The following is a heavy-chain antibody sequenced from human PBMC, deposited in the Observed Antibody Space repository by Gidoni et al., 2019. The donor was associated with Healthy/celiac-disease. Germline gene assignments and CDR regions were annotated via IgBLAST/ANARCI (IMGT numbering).Heavy chain of an antibody. CDR3: ATASSSGWYYFDY. CDR1: GLTFSSYW. J-gene: IGHJ4*02. Sequence: EVQLVESGGGLVQPGGSLRLSWEAAGLTFSSYWMHWVRQAPGKGLVCVSRINSDGSSASYADSVKGRFTISRDNAKNTLYLQLNSLRAEDTAVYYCATASSSGWYYFDYWGQGTLVTVSS. CDR2: INSDGSSA. V-gene: IGHV3-74*01. D-gene: IGHD6-19*01.